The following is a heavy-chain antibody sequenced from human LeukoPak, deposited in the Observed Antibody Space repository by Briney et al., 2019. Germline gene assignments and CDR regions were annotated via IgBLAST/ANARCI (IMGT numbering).Heavy chain of an antibody. CDR3: ARDPGGYRFDP. D-gene: IGHD3-22*01. CDR2: IIPIFGTA. V-gene: IGHV1-69*06. CDR1: GYTLTELS. J-gene: IGHJ5*02. Sequence: ASVKVSCKVSGYTLTELSMHWVRQAPGKGLEWMGGIIPIFGTANYAQKFQGRVTITADKSTSTAYMELSSLRSEDTAVYYCARDPGGYRFDPWGQGTLVTVSS.